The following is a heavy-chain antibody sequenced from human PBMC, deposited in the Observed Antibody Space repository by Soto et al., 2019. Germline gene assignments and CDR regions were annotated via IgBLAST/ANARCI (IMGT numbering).Heavy chain of an antibody. CDR2: IIPMLPVT. J-gene: IGHJ3*01. D-gene: IGHD2-2*01. CDR1: GGTFNTYT. CDR3: SIGSWSAETFDV. V-gene: IGHV1-69*02. Sequence: QVHLIQSGAEVKKPASSVKVSCKAAGGTFNTYTLFWVRQAPGHGLEWMGRIIPMLPVTNSAQKFQGRLTLTAHKSTGTAFMELTSLTSDDTAVYYCSIGSWSAETFDVWGQGTMVTVSS.